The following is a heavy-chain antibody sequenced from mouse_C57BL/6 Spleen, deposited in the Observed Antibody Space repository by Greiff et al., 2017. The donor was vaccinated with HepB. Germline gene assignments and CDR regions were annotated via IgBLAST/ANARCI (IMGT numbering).Heavy chain of an antibody. D-gene: IGHD1-1*01. CDR2: INPSSGYT. V-gene: IGHV1-7*01. CDR1: GYTFTSYW. J-gene: IGHJ1*03. CDR3: ARLNYGSSDRDWYFDV. Sequence: QVQLQQSGAELAKPGASVKLSCKASGYTFTSYWMHWVKQRPGQGLEWIGYINPSSGYTKYNQKFKDKATLTADKSSSTAYMQLSSLTSEDSAVYYCARLNYGSSDRDWYFDVWGTGTTVTVSS.